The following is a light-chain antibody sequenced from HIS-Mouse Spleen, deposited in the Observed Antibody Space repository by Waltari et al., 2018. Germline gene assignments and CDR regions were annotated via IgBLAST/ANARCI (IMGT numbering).Light chain of an antibody. CDR3: QVWDSSSDHVV. Sequence: SYVLTQPPSVSVAPGKTARITRRGKNLGRKSVHWYQQKPGQAPVLVVYDDSDRPSGLPERFSGSNSGNTATLTISRVEAGDEADYYCQVWDSSSDHVVFGGGTKLTVL. CDR1: NLGRKS. V-gene: IGLV3-21*03. J-gene: IGLJ2*01. CDR2: DDS.